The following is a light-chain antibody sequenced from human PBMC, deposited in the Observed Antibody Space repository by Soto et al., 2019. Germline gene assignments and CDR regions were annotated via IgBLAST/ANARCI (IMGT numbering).Light chain of an antibody. V-gene: IGKV2-28*01. CDR1: RSLLHSNGDNY. J-gene: IGKJ2*01. Sequence: DIVMTQSPLSLPATPGEPASISCRSSRSLLHSNGDNYLDWYLQKPGQSPQLLISLGANRASGVPARFSGSGSGTDFTLRISRVEAEDVGVYYCMQAIEDPNTFGPGTKLEIK. CDR3: MQAIEDPNT. CDR2: LGA.